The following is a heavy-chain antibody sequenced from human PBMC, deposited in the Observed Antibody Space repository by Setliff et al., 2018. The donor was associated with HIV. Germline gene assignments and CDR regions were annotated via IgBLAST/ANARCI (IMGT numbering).Heavy chain of an antibody. CDR2: IYYSGST. CDR1: GGSIRSSSYY. J-gene: IGHJ4*02. D-gene: IGHD1-26*01. CDR3: ARGGFKWSGSYADY. Sequence: SETLSLTCPVSGGSIRSSSYYWGWIRQPPGKGPEWIGSIYYSGSTYYNPSLKSRVTISVDTSRDQFSLKLTSVTAADTAVYYCARGGFKWSGSYADYWGQGTLVTVSS. V-gene: IGHV4-39*01.